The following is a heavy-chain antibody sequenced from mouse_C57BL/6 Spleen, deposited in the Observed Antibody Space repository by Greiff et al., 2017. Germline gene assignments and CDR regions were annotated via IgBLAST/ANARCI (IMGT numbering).Heavy chain of an antibody. CDR2: IHPNSGST. J-gene: IGHJ4*01. CDR1: GYTFTSYW. CDR3: ARRTGYYAMDY. D-gene: IGHD4-1*01. V-gene: IGHV1-64*01. Sequence: QVQLPQPGAELVKPGASVKLSCKASGYTFTSYWMHWVKQRPGPGLEWIGMIHPNSGSTNYNEKFKSKATLTVDKSSSTAYMQLSSLTSEDSSVYYCARRTGYYAMDYGGQGTSVTVSS.